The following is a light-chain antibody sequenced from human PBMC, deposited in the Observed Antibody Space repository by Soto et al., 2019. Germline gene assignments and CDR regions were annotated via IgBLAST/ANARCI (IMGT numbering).Light chain of an antibody. Sequence: EIVLTQSPGTLSLSPGEIATLSCRASQSVSSSALAWYQQKPGQAPRLLMYGASSRATGIPDRFSGSGSGTDFSLTISRLEPEDFAVYYCHHYGLSPQPFCQGTRVEIK. CDR1: QSVSSSA. J-gene: IGKJ1*01. CDR3: HHYGLSPQP. CDR2: GAS. V-gene: IGKV3-20*01.